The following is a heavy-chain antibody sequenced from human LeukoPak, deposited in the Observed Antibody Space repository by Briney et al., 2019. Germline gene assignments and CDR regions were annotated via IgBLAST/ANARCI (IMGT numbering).Heavy chain of an antibody. J-gene: IGHJ4*02. Sequence: SETLSLTCTVSGGSISSGDYYWSWIRRPPGKGLEWIGYIYYSGSTYYNPSLKSRVTISVDTSKNQFSLKLSSVTAADTAVYYCARRYGSGSSLDYWGQGTLVTVSS. CDR1: GGSISSGDYY. CDR3: ARRYGSGSSLDY. CDR2: IYYSGST. V-gene: IGHV4-30-4*01. D-gene: IGHD3-10*01.